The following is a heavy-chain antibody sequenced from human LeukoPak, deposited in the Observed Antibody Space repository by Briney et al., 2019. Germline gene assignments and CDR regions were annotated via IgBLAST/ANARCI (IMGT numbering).Heavy chain of an antibody. CDR1: GFTFISYS. J-gene: IGHJ4*02. CDR2: ISSTGSYI. CDR3: ARPNYGDYDY. V-gene: IGHV3-21*01. Sequence: GGSLRLSCAASGFTFISYSMNWVRQAPGKGLEWVSSISSTGSYIYYADSVKGRSTISRDNAKNSLYLQMNNLRAEDTAVYYCARPNYGDYDYWGQGTLVTVSS. D-gene: IGHD4-17*01.